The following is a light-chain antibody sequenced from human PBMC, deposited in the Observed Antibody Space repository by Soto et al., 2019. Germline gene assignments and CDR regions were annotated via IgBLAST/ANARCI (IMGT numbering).Light chain of an antibody. V-gene: IGKV3-20*01. Sequence: EIVLRQSPGTLSLSPGERATLSCRASQSVSSSYLAWYQQKPGQAPRLLIYGASSRATGIPDRFSGSGSGTDFTLTISRLEPEDFAVYYCQQYGSMGITFGQGTRLEIK. CDR2: GAS. CDR3: QQYGSMGIT. CDR1: QSVSSSY. J-gene: IGKJ5*01.